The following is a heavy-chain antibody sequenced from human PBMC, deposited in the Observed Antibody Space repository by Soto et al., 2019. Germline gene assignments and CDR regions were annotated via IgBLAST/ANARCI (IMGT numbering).Heavy chain of an antibody. V-gene: IGHV1-2*04. CDR2: INPNSGGT. CDR1: GYTFTGYH. CDR3: AISPPSYYYDSSGYAPYDY. D-gene: IGHD3-22*01. Sequence: ASVKVSCKASGYTFTGYHMHWVRQAPGQGLEWMGWINPNSGGTNYAQKFQGWVTMTRDTSISTAYMELSRLRSDDTAVYYCAISPPSYYYDSSGYAPYDYWGQGTLVTVSS. J-gene: IGHJ4*02.